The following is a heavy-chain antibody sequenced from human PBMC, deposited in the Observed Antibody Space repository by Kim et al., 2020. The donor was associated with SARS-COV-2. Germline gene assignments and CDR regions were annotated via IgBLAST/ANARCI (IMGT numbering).Heavy chain of an antibody. CDR3: ARRGYSSGWGLRADYFDY. CDR2: INPNSGGT. V-gene: IGHV1-2*02. CDR1: GYTFTGYY. D-gene: IGHD6-19*01. J-gene: IGHJ4*02. Sequence: ASVKVSCKASGYTFTGYYMHWVRQAPGQGLEWMGWINPNSGGTNYAQKFQGRVTMTRDTSISTAYMELSRLRSDDTAVYYCARRGYSSGWGLRADYFDYWGQGTLVTVSS.